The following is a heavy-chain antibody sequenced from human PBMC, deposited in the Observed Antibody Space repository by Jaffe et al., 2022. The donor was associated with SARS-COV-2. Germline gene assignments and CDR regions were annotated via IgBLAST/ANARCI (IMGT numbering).Heavy chain of an antibody. Sequence: EVQLVESGGGLVQPGGSLRLSCAASGFTFSSYWMSWVRQAPGKGLEWVANIKQDGSEKYYVDSVKGRFTISRDNAKNSLYLQMNSLRAEDTAVYYCAREGSGYDVGGPEYFQHWGQGTLVTVSS. V-gene: IGHV3-7*01. D-gene: IGHD3-22*01. CDR1: GFTFSSYW. CDR2: IKQDGSEK. CDR3: AREGSGYDVGGPEYFQH. J-gene: IGHJ1*01.